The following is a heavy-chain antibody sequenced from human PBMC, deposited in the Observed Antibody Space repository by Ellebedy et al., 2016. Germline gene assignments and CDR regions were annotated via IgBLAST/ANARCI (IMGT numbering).Heavy chain of an antibody. CDR3: AALDTALAPVGSGGY. D-gene: IGHD5-18*01. CDR1: GFVFSNHA. Sequence: GGSLRLXCAASGFVFSNHAMHWVRQAPGKGLEWVATIAFDSNYKYYAASVQGRFIISRDNARNSLYLQMNSLRAEDTAVYYCAALDTALAPVGSGGYWGQGTLVTVSS. CDR2: IAFDSNYK. V-gene: IGHV3-30*03. J-gene: IGHJ4*02.